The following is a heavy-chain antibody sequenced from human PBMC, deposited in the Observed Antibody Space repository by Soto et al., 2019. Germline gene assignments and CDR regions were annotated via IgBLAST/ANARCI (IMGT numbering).Heavy chain of an antibody. CDR3: ARDSPIGSVFRGYDAIDY. CDR1: GGTFSTST. J-gene: IGHJ4*02. D-gene: IGHD5-12*01. V-gene: IGHV1-69*08. CDR2: IIPILEMA. Sequence: QVQLVQSGAEVTKPGSSVKVSCKASGGTFSTSTFTWVRQAPGQGLEWMGRIIPILEMADYAQEFQGRVTITADKSTSTAYMELSSLKSEDTAVYYCARDSPIGSVFRGYDAIDYWGQGTLVTVSS.